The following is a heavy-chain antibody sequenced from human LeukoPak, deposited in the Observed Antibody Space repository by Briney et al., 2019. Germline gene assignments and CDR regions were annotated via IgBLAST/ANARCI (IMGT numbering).Heavy chain of an antibody. V-gene: IGHV3-30*03. CDR1: GFTFSSYW. D-gene: IGHD3-22*01. J-gene: IGHJ4*02. CDR3: ARDRGSGYYSD. CDR2: ISYDGSNK. Sequence: GGSLRLSCAASGFTFSSYWMSWVRQAPGKGLEWVAVISYDGSNKYYADSVKGRFTISRDNSKNTLYVQMNSLRAEDTAVYYCARDRGSGYYSDWGQGTLVTVSS.